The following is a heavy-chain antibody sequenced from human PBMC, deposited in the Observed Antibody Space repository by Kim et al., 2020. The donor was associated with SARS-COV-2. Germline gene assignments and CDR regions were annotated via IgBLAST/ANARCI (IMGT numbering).Heavy chain of an antibody. CDR1: GGTFSSYA. J-gene: IGHJ3*02. CDR2: IIPIFGTA. D-gene: IGHD3-22*01. CDR3: ARGNGVVAIRGNAFDI. Sequence: SVKVSCKASGGTFSSYAISWVRQAPGQGLEWMGGIIPIFGTANYAQKFQGRVTITADESTRTAYMELSSLRSEDTAVYYCARGNGVVAIRGNAFDIWGQGTMVTVSS. V-gene: IGHV1-69*13.